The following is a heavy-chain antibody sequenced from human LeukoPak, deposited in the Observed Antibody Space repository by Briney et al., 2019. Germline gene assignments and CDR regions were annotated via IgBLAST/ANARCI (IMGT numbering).Heavy chain of an antibody. J-gene: IGHJ5*02. V-gene: IGHV4-34*01. CDR3: ARQISTYWFDP. CDR2: INHGGST. CDR1: GFTFTDHS. Sequence: GSLRLSCAASGFTFTDHSMIWVRQPPGKGLEWIGKINHGGSTTYNPSLKSRVTISVDTSKNQFSLKLSSVTAADTAVYYCARQISTYWFDPWGQGILVTVSS. D-gene: IGHD3-3*01.